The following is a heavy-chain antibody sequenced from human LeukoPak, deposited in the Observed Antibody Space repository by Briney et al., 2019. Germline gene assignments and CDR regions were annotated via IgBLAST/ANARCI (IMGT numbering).Heavy chain of an antibody. J-gene: IGHJ6*03. Sequence: GGTLRLSCAASGFTFSSYGMSWVRPAPGKGLEWVSAISGSGGSTYYADSVKGRFTISRDNSKNTLYLQMNSLRAEDTAVYYCAKGYSSYYYYYMDVWGKGTTVTVSS. D-gene: IGHD2-21*01. V-gene: IGHV3-23*01. CDR3: AKGYSSYYYYYMDV. CDR2: ISGSGGST. CDR1: GFTFSSYG.